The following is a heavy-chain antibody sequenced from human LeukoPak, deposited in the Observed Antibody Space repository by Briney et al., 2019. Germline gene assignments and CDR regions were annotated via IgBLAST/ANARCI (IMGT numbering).Heavy chain of an antibody. D-gene: IGHD1-26*01. CDR1: GFTFSSNG. J-gene: IGHJ4*02. Sequence: GGSLRLSCAASGFTFSSNGIHWVRQAPGKGLEWVAVISYRGGNKYYADSVKGRFTISGDSSQNTVYLQMSSLRAEDTALYYCAKEPRGHFDLDYWGQGALVTVSS. V-gene: IGHV3-30*18. CDR3: AKEPRGHFDLDY. CDR2: ISYRGGNK.